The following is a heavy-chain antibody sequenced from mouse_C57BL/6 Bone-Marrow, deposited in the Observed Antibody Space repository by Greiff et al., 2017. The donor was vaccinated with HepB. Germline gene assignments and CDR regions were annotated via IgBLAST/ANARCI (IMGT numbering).Heavy chain of an antibody. Sequence: VKLQESGPGLVQPSQSLSITCTVSGFSLTSYGVHWVRQSPGKGLEWLGVIWRGGSTDYNAAFMSRLSITKDNSKSQVFFKMNSLQADDTAIYYCAKKGGYYASWFAYWGQGTLVTVSA. V-gene: IGHV2-5*01. J-gene: IGHJ3*01. CDR3: AKKGGYYASWFAY. D-gene: IGHD2-3*01. CDR2: IWRGGST. CDR1: GFSLTSYG.